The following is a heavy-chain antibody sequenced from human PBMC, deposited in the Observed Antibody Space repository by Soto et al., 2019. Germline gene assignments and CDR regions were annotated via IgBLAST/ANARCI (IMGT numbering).Heavy chain of an antibody. CDR1: GYTFTGYY. J-gene: IGHJ3*01. V-gene: IGHV1-2*04. D-gene: IGHD3-10*01. CDR3: ARTKWFGSHPDAFDC. Sequence: ASVKVSCKASGYTFTGYYMHWVRQAPGQGLEWMGWINPNSGGTNYAQKFQGWVTMTRDTSISTAYMELSRLRSDDTAVYYCARTKWFGSHPDAFDCWGQGTMVTVSS. CDR2: INPNSGGT.